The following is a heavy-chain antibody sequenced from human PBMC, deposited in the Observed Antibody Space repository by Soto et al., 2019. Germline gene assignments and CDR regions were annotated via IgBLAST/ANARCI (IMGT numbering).Heavy chain of an antibody. CDR3: SRDGYSGRSDGFDV. CDR1: GFTFGAYT. D-gene: IGHD1-26*01. Sequence: QMQLEESGGGVVQPGRSLRLSCAASGFTFGAYTMHWVRQAPGKGLEWVAVISYDGNSERYTDAVKGRFTVSRDNSKSTMYRQMNSRSAEEAAVYYCSRDGYSGRSDGFDVWGQGTMVTVSP. CDR2: ISYDGNSE. V-gene: IGHV3-30*14. J-gene: IGHJ3*01.